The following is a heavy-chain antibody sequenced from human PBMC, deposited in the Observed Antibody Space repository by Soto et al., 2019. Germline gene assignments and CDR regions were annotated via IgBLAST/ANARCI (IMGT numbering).Heavy chain of an antibody. V-gene: IGHV4-59*08. J-gene: IGHJ4*02. CDR3: ARHCYSSSCFDY. CDR1: GGSIKSYH. D-gene: IGHD6-13*01. CDR2: IYYSGST. Sequence: EALALPRPGFGGSIKSYHWRWIRQPPGKGLEWIGYIYYSGSTNYNPSLKSRVTISVDTSKNQFSLKLSSVTAADTAVYYCARHCYSSSCFDYSGQGTLVTVSS.